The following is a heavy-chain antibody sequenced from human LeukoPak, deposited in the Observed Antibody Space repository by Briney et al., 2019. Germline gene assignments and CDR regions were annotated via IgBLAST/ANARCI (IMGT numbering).Heavy chain of an antibody. J-gene: IGHJ2*01. CDR2: INAGNGNT. Sequence: ASVKVSCKASGYTFTSYAMHWVRQAPGQRLEWMGWINAGNGNTKYSQKFQGRVTITRDTSASTAYMELSSLRSEDTAMYYCARDQLPPLGGYFDLWGRGTLVTVSS. D-gene: IGHD2-2*01. CDR1: GYTFTSYA. CDR3: ARDQLPPLGGYFDL. V-gene: IGHV1-3*01.